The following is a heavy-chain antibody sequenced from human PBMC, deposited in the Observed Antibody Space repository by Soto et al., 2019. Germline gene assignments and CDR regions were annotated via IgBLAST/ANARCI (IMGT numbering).Heavy chain of an antibody. V-gene: IGHV1-69*01. D-gene: IGHD2-15*01. J-gene: IGHJ4*02. CDR3: ARDQAYCSGGSCSSPFDY. CDR2: IIPIFGTA. CDR1: GGTFSSYA. Sequence: QVQLVQSGAEVKKPGSSVKVSCKASGGTFSSYAISWVRQAPGQGLEWMGGIIPIFGTANYAQKFQGRVTITADESTSTAYMELSSLRSEDTAVYYCARDQAYCSGGSCSSPFDYWGQGTLVTVSS.